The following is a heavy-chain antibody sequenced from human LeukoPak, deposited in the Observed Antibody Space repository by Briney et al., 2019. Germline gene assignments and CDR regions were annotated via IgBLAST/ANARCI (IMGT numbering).Heavy chain of an antibody. CDR2: INPNSGGT. V-gene: IGHV1-2*02. J-gene: IGHJ4*02. D-gene: IGHD3-22*01. CDR3: ARSVKVYYDSSGYYYFDY. Sequence: ASVKVSCKASGYTFTGYYIHWVRQAPGQGLEWLGWINPNSGGTNFAQKFLGRVTMTRDTSISTAYMELSRLRSDDTAVYYCARSVKVYYDSSGYYYFDYWGQGTLVTVSS. CDR1: GYTFTGYY.